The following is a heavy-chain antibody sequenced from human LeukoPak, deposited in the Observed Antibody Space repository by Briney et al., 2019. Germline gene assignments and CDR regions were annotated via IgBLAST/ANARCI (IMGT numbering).Heavy chain of an antibody. J-gene: IGHJ4*02. D-gene: IGHD2-21*01. CDR1: GYTFTSYY. Sequence: GASVKVSCKASGYTFTSYYMHWVRQAPGQGLEWMGIINPSGGSTSYAQKFQGRVTMTRDTSTSTVYMELSSLRSEDTAVYYCARGSFCGGECYSYYFDYWGQGTLVTVSS. CDR2: INPSGGST. CDR3: ARGSFCGGECYSYYFDY. V-gene: IGHV1-46*01.